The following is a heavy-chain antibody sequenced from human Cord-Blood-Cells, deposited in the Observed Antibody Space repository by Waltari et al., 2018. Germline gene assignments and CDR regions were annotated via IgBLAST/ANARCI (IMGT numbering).Heavy chain of an antibody. CDR3: ASAGELRY. CDR1: GGSFSGYS. V-gene: IGHV4-34*01. J-gene: IGHJ4*02. CDR2: INHSGST. D-gene: IGHD7-27*01. Sequence: QVQLQQWGAGLLKPSETLSLTCAVYGGSFSGYSWSWIRQPPGKGLEWIGEINHSGSTNYNPSLKSRVTISVDTSKNQFSLKLSSVTAADTAVYYCASAGELRYWGQGTLVTVSS.